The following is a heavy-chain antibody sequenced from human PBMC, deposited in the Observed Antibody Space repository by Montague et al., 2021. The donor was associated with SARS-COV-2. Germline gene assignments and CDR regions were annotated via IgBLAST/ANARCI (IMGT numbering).Heavy chain of an antibody. CDR3: ARERSYLYWYFDL. J-gene: IGHJ2*01. CDR2: IYTTGSS. CDR1: AGSIRDYY. Sequence: SETLSLTCAVSAGSIRDYYWSWIRQPAGKGLEWIGRIYTTGSSDYSPSLQSRVTMSVDTSKNQVSLRLMSVTAADTALYYWARERSYLYWYFDLWGRGTLVTVSS. V-gene: IGHV4-4*07.